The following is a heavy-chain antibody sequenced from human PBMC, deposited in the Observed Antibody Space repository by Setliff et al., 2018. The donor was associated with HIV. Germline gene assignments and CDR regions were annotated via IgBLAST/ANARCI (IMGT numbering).Heavy chain of an antibody. CDR1: GHTFTNVD. CDR2: MNPNTGAS. D-gene: IGHD3-10*01. Sequence: GASVKVSCKASGHTFTNVDIHWLRRATGQGLEWMGWMNPNTGASGYALKFQARVTMTRDTSISTAYMELSSLTSEDTAVYYCARGKGVGGVVITGGLDVWGKGTTVTVSS. J-gene: IGHJ6*04. V-gene: IGHV1-8*01. CDR3: ARGKGVGGVVITGGLDV.